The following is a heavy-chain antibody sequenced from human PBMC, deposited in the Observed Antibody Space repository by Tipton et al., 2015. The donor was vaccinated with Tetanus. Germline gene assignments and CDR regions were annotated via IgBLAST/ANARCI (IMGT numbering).Heavy chain of an antibody. Sequence: QLVQSGAEVKPSETLSLSCTVSGGSISNYYWNWIRQSPGKGLEWLGNIYYSGDTDYNPSLQSRATISLDTAKKRFSLRLRSMTAADTAVYYCARSHVFRLTLFGEEIPRSGRSDPWGQGTLVTVSS. CDR1: GGSISNYY. J-gene: IGHJ5*02. V-gene: IGHV4-59*01. D-gene: IGHD3-3*01. CDR3: ARSHVFRLTLFGEEIPRSGRSDP. CDR2: IYYSGDT.